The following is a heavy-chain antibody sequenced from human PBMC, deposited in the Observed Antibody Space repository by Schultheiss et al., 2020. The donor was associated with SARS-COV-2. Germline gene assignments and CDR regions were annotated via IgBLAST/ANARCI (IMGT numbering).Heavy chain of an antibody. J-gene: IGHJ3*02. D-gene: IGHD3-16*02. Sequence: GGSLRLSCAASGFTFSSYGMHWVRQAPGKGLEWVSYISSSGSTIYYADSVKGRFTISRDNAKNSLYLQMNSLRAEDTAVYYCARDSGLITFGGVIEPDARFDIWGQGTMVTVSS. CDR1: GFTFSSYG. V-gene: IGHV3-48*04. CDR3: ARDSGLITFGGVIEPDARFDI. CDR2: ISSSGSTI.